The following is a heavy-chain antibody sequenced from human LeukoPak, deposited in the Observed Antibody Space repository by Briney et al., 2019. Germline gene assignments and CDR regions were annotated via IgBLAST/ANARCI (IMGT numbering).Heavy chain of an antibody. CDR3: ARGLGGLSIAVTLDY. CDR1: GGSFSGYY. Sequence: SETLSLTCAVYGGSFSGYYWSWIRQPPEKGLEWIGEINHSGSTNYNPSLKSRVTISVDTSKNQFSLKLSSVTAADTAVYYCARGLGGLSIAVTLDYWGQGTLVTVSS. V-gene: IGHV4-34*01. J-gene: IGHJ4*02. D-gene: IGHD6-19*01. CDR2: INHSGST.